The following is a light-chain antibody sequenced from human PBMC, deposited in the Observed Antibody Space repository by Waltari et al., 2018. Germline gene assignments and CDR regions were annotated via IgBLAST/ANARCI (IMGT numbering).Light chain of an antibody. CDR2: DAS. J-gene: IGKJ1*01. CDR1: QSVSKY. CDR3: QQRSDWLAT. Sequence: EIVLTQSPATLSLSPGERATLSCKASQSVSKYLVWYQQKPGQAPRLLIYDASNRATGIPARFSGSGSGTDFTLTISSLEPEDFAVYYCQQRSDWLATFGQGTKVEIK. V-gene: IGKV3-11*01.